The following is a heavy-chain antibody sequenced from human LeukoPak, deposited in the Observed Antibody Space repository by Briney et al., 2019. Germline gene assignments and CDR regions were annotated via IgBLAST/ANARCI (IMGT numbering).Heavy chain of an antibody. D-gene: IGHD3-22*01. V-gene: IGHV3-7*01. Sequence: GGSLRLSCEGSGFTYSNYWMGWVRQVPGKGLQWVANIKTDGSEKYYVDSVKGRFTISRDNAKNSLYLQMNSLRAEDTAMYYCARDWSFDSDDYYLYGFDIWGQGTRVTFSS. CDR3: ARDWSFDSDDYYLYGFDI. J-gene: IGHJ3*02. CDR1: GFTYSNYW. CDR2: IKTDGSEK.